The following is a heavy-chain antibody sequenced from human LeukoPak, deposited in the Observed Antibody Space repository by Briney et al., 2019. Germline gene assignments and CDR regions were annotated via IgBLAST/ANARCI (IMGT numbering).Heavy chain of an antibody. CDR3: AKLWFGEPQYYFDY. CDR2: ISGSGGST. CDR1: GFTFSSYA. J-gene: IGHJ4*02. Sequence: GGSLRLSCAASGFTFSSYAMSWVRQAPGTGLEWVSAISGSGGSTYYADSVKGRFTISRDNSKNTLYLQMNSLRAEDTAVYYCAKLWFGEPQYYFDYWGQGTLVTVSS. V-gene: IGHV3-23*01. D-gene: IGHD3-10*01.